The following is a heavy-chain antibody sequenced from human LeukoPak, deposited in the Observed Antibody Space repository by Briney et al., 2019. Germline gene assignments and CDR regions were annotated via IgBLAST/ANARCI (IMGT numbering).Heavy chain of an antibody. CDR2: ISFDGSNK. D-gene: IGHD3-3*01. J-gene: IGHJ4*02. V-gene: IGHV3-30*04. CDR3: ARDGRGFWSCYYEDY. CDR1: GFTFSSYA. Sequence: NPGGSLRLSCAASGFTFSSYAMHWVRQAPGKGLEWMAVISFDGSNKYYADSVKGRFTSSRDNSKNTLYLQMNSLRAEDTAVYYRARDGRGFWSCYYEDYWGQGTLVTVSS.